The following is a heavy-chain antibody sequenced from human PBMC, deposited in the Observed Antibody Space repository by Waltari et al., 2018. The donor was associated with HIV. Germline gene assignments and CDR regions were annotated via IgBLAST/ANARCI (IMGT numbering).Heavy chain of an antibody. CDR3: ARDKEEGWRGWFDP. V-gene: IGHV1-18*01. J-gene: IGHJ5*02. Sequence: QVQLVQSGAEVKKPGASVKVSCKASGYTFTSYGISWVRQAPGQGLEWMGWLSAYNGITTSTQKLHGSVTMTTDTSTSTAYMELRSLRSDDTAVYYCARDKEEGWRGWFDPWGQGTLVTVSS. CDR2: LSAYNGIT. D-gene: IGHD2-15*01. CDR1: GYTFTSYG.